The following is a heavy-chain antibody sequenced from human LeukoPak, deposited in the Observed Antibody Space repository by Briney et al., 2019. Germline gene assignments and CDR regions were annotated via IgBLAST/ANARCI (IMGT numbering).Heavy chain of an antibody. CDR3: ARDENLYSPDY. Sequence: GRSLRLSCAASGFTFSSYAMHWVRQAPGKGLEWVSSISSSSSYIYYADSVKGRFTISRDNAKNSLYLQMNSLRAEDTAVYYCARDENLYSPDYWGQGTLVTVSS. CDR1: GFTFSSYA. V-gene: IGHV3-21*01. CDR2: ISSSSSYI. D-gene: IGHD3-16*01. J-gene: IGHJ4*02.